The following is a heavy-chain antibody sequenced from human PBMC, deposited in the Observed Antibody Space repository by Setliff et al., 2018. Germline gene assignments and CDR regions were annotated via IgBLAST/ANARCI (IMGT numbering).Heavy chain of an antibody. D-gene: IGHD3-3*01. Sequence: AASVKVSCKASGYTFTSYAMHWVRQAPGQRLEWMGWINAGNGNTKYSQKFQGRVTITWDTSASTAYMELSSLRSEDTAVCYCAKGFWDYDFWSGYYSTDDDAFDIWGQGTMVTVSS. V-gene: IGHV1-3*01. CDR3: AKGFWDYDFWSGYYSTDDDAFDI. CDR2: INAGNGNT. J-gene: IGHJ3*02. CDR1: GYTFTSYA.